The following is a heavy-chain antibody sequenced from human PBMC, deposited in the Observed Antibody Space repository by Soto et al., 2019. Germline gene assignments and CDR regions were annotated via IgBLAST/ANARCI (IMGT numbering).Heavy chain of an antibody. CDR3: AKDRSSSWYSLGSFDY. D-gene: IGHD6-13*01. J-gene: IGHJ4*02. V-gene: IGHV3-30*18. CDR1: GFTFSSYG. CDR2: ISYDGSNK. Sequence: GGSLRLSCAASGFTFSSYGMHWVRQAPGKGLEWVAVISYDGSNKYYADSVKGRFTISRDNSKNTLYLQMNSLRAEDTAVYYCAKDRSSSWYSLGSFDYWGQGTLVTLSS.